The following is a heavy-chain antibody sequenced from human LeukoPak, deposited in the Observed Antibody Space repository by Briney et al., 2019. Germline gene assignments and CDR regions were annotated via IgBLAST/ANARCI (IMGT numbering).Heavy chain of an antibody. CDR2: ISGSGGST. D-gene: IGHD5-18*01. Sequence: GGSLRLSCAASGFTFSSYAMSWVRQAPGKGLEWVSAISGSGGSTYYADSVKGRFTISGDNSKNTLYLQMNSLRAEDTAVYYCAKDRDSYGCVYSYYFDYWGQGTLVTVSS. CDR1: GFTFSSYA. V-gene: IGHV3-23*01. J-gene: IGHJ4*02. CDR3: AKDRDSYGCVYSYYFDY.